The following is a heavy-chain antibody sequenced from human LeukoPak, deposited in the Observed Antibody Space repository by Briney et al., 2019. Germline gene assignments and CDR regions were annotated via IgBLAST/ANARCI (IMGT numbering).Heavy chain of an antibody. V-gene: IGHV3-21*01. CDR2: ISGSGGST. D-gene: IGHD5-18*01. J-gene: IGHJ4*02. CDR3: ARGVANTAMVTFDY. Sequence: GSLRLSCAASGFTFSSYNMNWVRQAPGKGLEWVSAISGSGGSTYYADSVKGRFTISRDNAKNSLYLQMNSLRAEDTAVYYCARGVANTAMVTFDYWGQGTLVTVSS. CDR1: GFTFSSYN.